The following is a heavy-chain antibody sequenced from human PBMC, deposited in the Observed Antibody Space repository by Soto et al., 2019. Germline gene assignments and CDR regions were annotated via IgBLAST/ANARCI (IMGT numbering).Heavy chain of an antibody. D-gene: IGHD3-22*01. CDR3: ESMIVLPGELDY. J-gene: IGHJ4*02. CDR1: GFTFSSYG. CDR2: ISGGGGST. Sequence: PGGSLRLSCAASGFTFSSYGMSWVRQAPGKGLEWVSAISGGGGSTYYADSVKGRFTISRDNSKNTLYLQMNSLRAEDTAVYYCESMIVLPGELDYWGQGTLVTVSS. V-gene: IGHV3-23*01.